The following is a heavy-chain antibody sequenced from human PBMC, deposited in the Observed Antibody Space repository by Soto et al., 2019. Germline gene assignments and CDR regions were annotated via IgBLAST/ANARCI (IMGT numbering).Heavy chain of an antibody. CDR1: GFTFSSYL. J-gene: IGHJ4*02. V-gene: IGHV3-30-3*01. Sequence: QVQLVESGGGMVQPGRSLRLSCATSGFTFSSYLIHWVRQTPDKGLEWVAFISRDGSNEYYADSVKGRFTISRDNSKNTLYLEMNSLRAEDTAVYYCARDDEGGSDCDLGYWGQGTLVTVSS. CDR2: ISRDGSNE. D-gene: IGHD3-10*01. CDR3: ARDDEGGSDCDLGY.